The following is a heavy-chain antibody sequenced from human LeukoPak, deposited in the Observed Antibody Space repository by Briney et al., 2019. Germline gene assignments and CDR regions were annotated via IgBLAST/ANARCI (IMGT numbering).Heavy chain of an antibody. CDR1: GGTFSSYA. D-gene: IGHD3-22*01. J-gene: IGHJ3*02. CDR3: ARGVGYYDSSGYYPPDAFDI. Sequence: ASVKVSCKASGGTFSSYAISWVRQAPGQGLEWMGGIIPIFGTANYAQKFQGRVTITTDESTSTAYMELSSLRSEDTAVYYCARGVGYYDSSGYYPPDAFDIWGQGTMVTVSS. CDR2: IIPIFGTA. V-gene: IGHV1-69*05.